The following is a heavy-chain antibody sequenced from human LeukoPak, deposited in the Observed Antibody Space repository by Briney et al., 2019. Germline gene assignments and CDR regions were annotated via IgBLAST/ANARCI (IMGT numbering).Heavy chain of an antibody. D-gene: IGHD2-15*01. CDR3: ASGGYCSGGSCYKEGPNWFDP. CDR2: IYYSGST. CDR1: GGSASSGGYY. V-gene: IGHV4-31*03. Sequence: SQTLSLTCTVSGGSASSGGYYWSWIRQHPGKGLEWIGYIYYSGSTYYNPSLKSRVTISVDTSKNQFSLKLSSVTAADTAVYYCASGGYCSGGSCYKEGPNWFDPWGQGTLVTVSS. J-gene: IGHJ5*02.